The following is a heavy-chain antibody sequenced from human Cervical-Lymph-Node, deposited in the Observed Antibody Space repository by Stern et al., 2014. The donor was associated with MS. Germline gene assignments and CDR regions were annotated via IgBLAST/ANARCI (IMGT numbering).Heavy chain of an antibody. D-gene: IGHD3-10*01. Sequence: VQLEESGGGVVQPGRSLRLSCAASGFTFSRYGMHWVRQAPGKGLEWVAVISNDISNIYYSDSVKGRFTISRDNSKNTLYLQLNSLRPEDTAMYYCAKEPLTLGGVIISQFDSWGQGTLVTVSS. V-gene: IGHV3-30*18. CDR1: GFTFSRYG. CDR2: ISNDISNI. J-gene: IGHJ4*02. CDR3: AKEPLTLGGVIISQFDS.